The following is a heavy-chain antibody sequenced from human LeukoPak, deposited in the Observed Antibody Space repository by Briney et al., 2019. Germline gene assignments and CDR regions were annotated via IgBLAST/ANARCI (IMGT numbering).Heavy chain of an antibody. CDR1: GGTFSSYT. D-gene: IGHD1-26*01. Sequence: GSSVKVSCKASGGTFSSYTISWVRQAPGQGLEWMGRIIPILGIANYAQKFQGRVTITADKSTSTAYMELSSLRSEDTAVYYCARGGSYVAFDIWGQGTMVTVSS. CDR2: IIPILGIA. V-gene: IGHV1-69*02. J-gene: IGHJ3*02. CDR3: ARGGSYVAFDI.